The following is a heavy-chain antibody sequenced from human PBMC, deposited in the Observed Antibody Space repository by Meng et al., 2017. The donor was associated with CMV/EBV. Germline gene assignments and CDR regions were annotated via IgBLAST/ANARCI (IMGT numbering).Heavy chain of an antibody. J-gene: IGHJ6*02. Sequence: SETLSLTCTVSGYSISSGYYWGWIRQPPGKGLEWIGSIYHSGSTYYNPSLKSRVTILVDTTKNQFSLKLRSVTAAATAVYYCARDGGAWEKLCYYGMDVWGQGTTVTVSS. CDR1: GYSISSGYY. CDR2: IYHSGST. V-gene: IGHV4-38-2*02. D-gene: IGHD1-26*01. CDR3: ARDGGAWEKLCYYGMDV.